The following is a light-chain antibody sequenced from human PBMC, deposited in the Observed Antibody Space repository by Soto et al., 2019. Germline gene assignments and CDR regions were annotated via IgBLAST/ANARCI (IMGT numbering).Light chain of an antibody. Sequence: QSVLTQPPSVSGAPGQRVTISCTGSSSNIGAGFDVHWYQQLPGTAPKLLIYGNSNRPSGVPDRFSGSKSGTLASLAITGLQAEDEADYYCQSYDNSLSGPLFGGGTKLTVL. CDR2: GNS. J-gene: IGLJ2*01. V-gene: IGLV1-40*01. CDR3: QSYDNSLSGPL. CDR1: SSNIGAGFD.